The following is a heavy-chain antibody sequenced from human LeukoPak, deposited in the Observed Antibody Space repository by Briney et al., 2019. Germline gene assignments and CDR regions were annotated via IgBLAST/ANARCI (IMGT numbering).Heavy chain of an antibody. J-gene: IGHJ4*02. Sequence: PGGSLRLSCAASGFTFSNSWMSRVRQAPGMGLEWVASIKQDGSQKYYLNSVKGRFTISRDNAKNSLSLQMNSLRVEDTAVYFCASGNDFDYWGQGTLVTVSS. D-gene: IGHD1-1*01. V-gene: IGHV3-7*03. CDR3: ASGNDFDY. CDR1: GFTFSNSW. CDR2: IKQDGSQK.